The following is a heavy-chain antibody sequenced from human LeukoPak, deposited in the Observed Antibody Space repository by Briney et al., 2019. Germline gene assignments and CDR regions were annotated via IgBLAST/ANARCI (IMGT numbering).Heavy chain of an antibody. V-gene: IGHV4-34*01. J-gene: IGHJ4*02. CDR1: GGSFSGYY. D-gene: IGHD1-7*01. Sequence: PSETLSLTCAVYGGSFSGYYWSWIRQPPGKGLEWIGEINHSGSTNYNPSLKSRVTISVDTSKNQFSLKLSSVTAADTAVYYCSREEAGTTIDYWGQGTLVTVSS. CDR3: SREEAGTTIDY. CDR2: INHSGST.